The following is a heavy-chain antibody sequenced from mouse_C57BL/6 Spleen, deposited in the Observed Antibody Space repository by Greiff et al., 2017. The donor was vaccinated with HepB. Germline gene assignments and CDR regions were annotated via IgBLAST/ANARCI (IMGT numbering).Heavy chain of an antibody. CDR2: IYPGDGDT. J-gene: IGHJ2*01. V-gene: IGHV1-82*01. Sequence: VQLQQSGPELVKPGASVKISCKASGYAFSSSWMNWVKQRPGKGLEWIGRIYPGDGDTNYNGKFKGKATLTADKSSSTAYMQLSSLTSEESAVYFCARVGDVGYFDYWGQGTTLTVSS. CDR3: ARVGDVGYFDY. D-gene: IGHD3-3*01. CDR1: GYAFSSSW.